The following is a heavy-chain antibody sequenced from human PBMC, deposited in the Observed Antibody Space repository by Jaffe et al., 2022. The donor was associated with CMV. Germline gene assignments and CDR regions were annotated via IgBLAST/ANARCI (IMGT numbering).Heavy chain of an antibody. CDR2: ISWNSGSI. Sequence: EVQLVESGGGLVQPGRSLRLSCAASGFTFDDYAMHWVRQAPGKGLEWVSGISWNSGSIGYADSVKGRFTISRDNAKNSLYLQMNSLRAEDTALYYCAKDKRVSYSGNYYGMDVWGQGTTVTVSS. J-gene: IGHJ6*02. CDR1: GFTFDDYA. V-gene: IGHV3-9*01. CDR3: AKDKRVSYSGNYYGMDV. D-gene: IGHD2-15*01.